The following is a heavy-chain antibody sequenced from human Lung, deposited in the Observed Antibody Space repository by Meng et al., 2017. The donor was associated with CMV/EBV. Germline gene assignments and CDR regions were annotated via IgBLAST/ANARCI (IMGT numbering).Heavy chain of an antibody. Sequence: SVKVSCKASGYTFTAHYFHWVRQAPGQGLEWMGWIHPHRGDTNYAQQFQGRVTLTRDTSINTDYMELTRLTSDDTAVYYCARDNNWGPDYWGQGTLVTVSS. CDR3: ARDNNWGPDY. D-gene: IGHD7-27*01. V-gene: IGHV1-2*02. CDR1: GYTFTAHY. J-gene: IGHJ4*02. CDR2: IHPHRGDT.